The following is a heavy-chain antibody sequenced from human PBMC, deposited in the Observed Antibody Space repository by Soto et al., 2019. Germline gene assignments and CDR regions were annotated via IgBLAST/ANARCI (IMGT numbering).Heavy chain of an antibody. CDR3: AGQRYTSGWSDY. CDR2: IYPGDSDT. V-gene: IGHV5-51*01. CDR1: GYSFTTYW. J-gene: IGHJ4*02. D-gene: IGHD6-19*01. Sequence: PGESLKISCKGSGYSFTTYWIGWVRQMPGKGLEWMGIIYPGDSDTRYSPSFQGQVTISADKSISTAYLQWRSLEASDTAMYYCAGQRYTSGWSDYWGQGTLVTVSS.